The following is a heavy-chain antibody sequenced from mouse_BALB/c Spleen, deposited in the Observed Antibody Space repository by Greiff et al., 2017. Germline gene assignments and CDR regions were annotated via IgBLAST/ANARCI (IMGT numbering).Heavy chain of an antibody. D-gene: IGHD1-1*01. V-gene: IGHV5-6*01. Sequence: EVKLQESGGDLVKPGGSLKLSCAASGFTFSSYGMSWVRQTPDKRLEWVATISSGGSYTYYPDGVKGRFTISRDNAKNTLYLQMSSLKSEDTAMYYCARLITTVVAGDYWGQGTTLTVSS. CDR2: ISSGGSYT. CDR3: ARLITTVVAGDY. CDR1: GFTFSSYG. J-gene: IGHJ2*01.